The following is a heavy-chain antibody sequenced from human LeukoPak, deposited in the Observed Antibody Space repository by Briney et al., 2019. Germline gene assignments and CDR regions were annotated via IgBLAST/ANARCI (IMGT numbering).Heavy chain of an antibody. Sequence: ESGPTLVNPTQTLTLTCTFSGFSLSTSGVGVGWIRQPPGKALEWLALIYWDDDKRYSPSLKSRLTITKDTSKHQVVLTMTNMDPVDTATYYCASQGGFGESWGYFDYWGQGTLVTVSS. CDR1: GFSLSTSGVG. J-gene: IGHJ4*02. CDR2: IYWDDDK. CDR3: ASQGGFGESWGYFDY. D-gene: IGHD3-10*01. V-gene: IGHV2-5*02.